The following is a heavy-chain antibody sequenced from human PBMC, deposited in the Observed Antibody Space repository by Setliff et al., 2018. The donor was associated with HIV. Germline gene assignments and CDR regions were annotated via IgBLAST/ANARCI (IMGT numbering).Heavy chain of an antibody. Sequence: SETLSLTCAVYGGSFSGYYWSWIRQPPGKGLEWIGEINHSGSTNYNPSLKSRVTISVGTSKNQFSLKLSSVTAADTAVYYCARKGRGWVPRWYYMDVWGKGTTVTVSS. CDR3: ARKGRGWVPRWYYMDV. CDR1: GGSFSGYY. CDR2: INHSGST. D-gene: IGHD6-19*01. V-gene: IGHV4-34*01. J-gene: IGHJ6*03.